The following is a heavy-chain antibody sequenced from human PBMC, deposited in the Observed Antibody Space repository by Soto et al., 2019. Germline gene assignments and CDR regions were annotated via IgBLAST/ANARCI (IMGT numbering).Heavy chain of an antibody. Sequence: EVQLVESGGGLVQPGGSLRLSCAASGFTVSSNYMSWVRQAPGKGLEWVSVIYSGGSTYYAASVKGRFTISRDNSKNTLYLQMNSLRAEDTAVYYCARPLMTTVTADAFDIWGQGTMVTVSS. CDR3: ARPLMTTVTADAFDI. D-gene: IGHD4-17*01. V-gene: IGHV3-66*01. J-gene: IGHJ3*02. CDR2: IYSGGST. CDR1: GFTVSSNY.